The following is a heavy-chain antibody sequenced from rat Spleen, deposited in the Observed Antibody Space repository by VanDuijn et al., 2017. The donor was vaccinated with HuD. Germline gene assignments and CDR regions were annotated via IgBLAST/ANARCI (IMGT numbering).Heavy chain of an antibody. CDR3: TRRGYLSDWYFDF. D-gene: IGHD4-4*01. V-gene: IGHV5-7*01. Sequence: EVQLMESGGDLVQPGRSMQLSCAASGFTFSDYAMAWVRQSPKKGLEWVATIIYDGSSTYYRDSVKGRFTISRDNAKSTLYLQMDSLRSEDTATYYCTRRGYLSDWYFDFWGPGTMVTVSS. CDR2: IIYDGSST. J-gene: IGHJ1*01. CDR1: GFTFSDYA.